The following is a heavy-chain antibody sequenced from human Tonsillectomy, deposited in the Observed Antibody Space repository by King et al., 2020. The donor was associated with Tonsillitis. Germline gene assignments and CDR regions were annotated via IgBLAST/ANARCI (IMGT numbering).Heavy chain of an antibody. Sequence: QLVQSGADVEKPGSSVKVSCKASGGSFSSYIFNWVRQAPGQGLEWMGQIIAMYDTAIYAQKFQGKVTITADESTSIAYMELSSLRSEDTAVYYCSLLQYYYMDVWGTGTTVTVSS. CDR1: GGSFSSYI. J-gene: IGHJ6*03. CDR2: IIAMYDTA. V-gene: IGHV1-69*12. CDR3: SLLQYYYMDV.